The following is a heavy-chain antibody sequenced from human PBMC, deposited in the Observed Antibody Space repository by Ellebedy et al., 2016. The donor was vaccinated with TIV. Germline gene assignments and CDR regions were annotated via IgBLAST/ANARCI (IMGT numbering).Heavy chain of an antibody. CDR1: GYIFISYG. CDR2: ISTYYGNT. D-gene: IGHD3-10*01. J-gene: IGHJ6*02. V-gene: IGHV1-18*01. Sequence: ASVKVSCKASGYIFISYGINWVRQAPGQGLEWMGWISTYYGNTNYAQNLQGRVTMTTDTSTSTAYMELRSLRSDDTAVYYCAREFSALWFGESLSGMDVWGQGTTVTVSS. CDR3: AREFSALWFGESLSGMDV.